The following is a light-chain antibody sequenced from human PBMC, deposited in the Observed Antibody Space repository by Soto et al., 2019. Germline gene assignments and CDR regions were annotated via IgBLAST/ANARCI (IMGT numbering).Light chain of an antibody. J-gene: IGKJ1*01. CDR1: QSISSW. Sequence: DIKMTQSPSTLSASVGDRVTITCRASQSISSWLAWDQQKPGKAPKLLIYKASSLESVVPSSFSGSGSGTEFTLTISSLEPDDFATYYGQQYNSWTFGQGTKVEIK. CDR2: KAS. V-gene: IGKV1-5*03. CDR3: QQYNSWT.